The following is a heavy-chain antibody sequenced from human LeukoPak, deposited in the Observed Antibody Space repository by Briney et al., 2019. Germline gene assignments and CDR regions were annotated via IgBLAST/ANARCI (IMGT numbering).Heavy chain of an antibody. CDR3: ARDTGSMAARFFDN. V-gene: IGHV3-53*01. CDR2: IYSGGST. J-gene: IGHJ4*02. D-gene: IGHD2-8*02. Sequence: GGSLRLSCAASGFTVSSNYMSWVRQAPGKGLEWVSVIYSGGSTYYADSVKGRFTISRDNSKNTLYLQMNSLRAEDTAVYYCARDTGSMAARFFDNWGQGTLVTVSS. CDR1: GFTVSSNY.